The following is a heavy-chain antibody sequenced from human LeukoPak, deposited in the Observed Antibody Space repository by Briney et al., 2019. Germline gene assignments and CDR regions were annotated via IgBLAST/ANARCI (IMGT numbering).Heavy chain of an antibody. CDR2: ISSSSSTI. CDR3: ARASPSGWAYYMDV. Sequence: GGSLRLSCAASGFTFSSYSMNWVRQAPGKGLEWVSYISSSSSTIYYADSVKGRFTISRDNAKNSLYLQMNSLRAEDTAVYYCARASPSGWAYYMDVWGKGTTVTVSS. J-gene: IGHJ6*03. D-gene: IGHD6-19*01. CDR1: GFTFSSYS. V-gene: IGHV3-48*04.